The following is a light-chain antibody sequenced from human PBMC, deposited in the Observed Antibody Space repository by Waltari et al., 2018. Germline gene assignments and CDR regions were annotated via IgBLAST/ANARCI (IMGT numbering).Light chain of an antibody. CDR3: QQYNSNSPLT. CDR2: KAS. J-gene: IGKJ4*01. Sequence: DIQITQSPSTLSASVGDRVTITCRASQSISSWLAWYQQKPGKAPKLLIYKASSLESGVPSRFSGSGSGTEFTLTISSLQPDDFATYYCQQYNSNSPLTFGGGTKVEIK. CDR1: QSISSW. V-gene: IGKV1-5*03.